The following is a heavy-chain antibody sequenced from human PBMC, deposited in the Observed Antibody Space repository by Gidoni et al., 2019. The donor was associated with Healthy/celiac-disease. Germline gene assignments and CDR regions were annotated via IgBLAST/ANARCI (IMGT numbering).Heavy chain of an antibody. J-gene: IGHJ3*02. CDR3: ARVWGYCTNGVCYFGPYAFDI. D-gene: IGHD2-8*01. CDR1: GGSFSGYY. CDR2: INHSGST. Sequence: QVQLQQWGAGLLKPSETLSLTCAVYGGSFSGYYCSWIRQPPGKGLEWIGEINHSGSTNYNPSLKSRVTISVDTSKNQFSLKLSSVTAADTAVNYCARVWGYCTNGVCYFGPYAFDIWGQGTMVTVSS. V-gene: IGHV4-34*01.